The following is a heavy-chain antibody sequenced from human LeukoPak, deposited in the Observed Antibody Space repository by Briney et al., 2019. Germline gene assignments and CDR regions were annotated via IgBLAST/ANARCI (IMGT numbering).Heavy chain of an antibody. CDR2: IKQDGSGK. CDR1: GFTFSTYR. D-gene: IGHD4-11*01. CDR3: TRVEETATTAAIIRKYSYYYYYMDV. V-gene: IGHV3-7*01. Sequence: GGSLRLSCAASGFTFSTYRMSWVRQAPGKGLEWVANIKQDGSGKHYEDSVKGRFTISRDNAKNSLYLQMSSLRAEDTAVYYCTRVEETATTAAIIRKYSYYYYYMDVWGKGNTVTVSS. J-gene: IGHJ6*03.